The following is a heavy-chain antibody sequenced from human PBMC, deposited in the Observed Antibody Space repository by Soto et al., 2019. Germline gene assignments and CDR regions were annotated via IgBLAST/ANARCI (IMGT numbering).Heavy chain of an antibody. Sequence: PGESGKISCXGYGYRFTTYWIAWVRQMPGKGLEWVGIIYPGDSDTRYSPSFEGHVTISVDKSISTAFLQWNSLKASDHAIYYCARHSTSAPKDYWGQGTLVTVSS. CDR2: IYPGDSDT. CDR3: ARHSTSAPKDY. CDR1: GYRFTTYW. D-gene: IGHD3-10*01. J-gene: IGHJ4*01. V-gene: IGHV5-51*01.